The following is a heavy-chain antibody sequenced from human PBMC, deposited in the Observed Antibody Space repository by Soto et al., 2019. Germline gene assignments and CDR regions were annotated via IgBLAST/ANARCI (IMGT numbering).Heavy chain of an antibody. Sequence: QLQLQESGPGLVKPSETLSLTCTVSGGSISSSSYYWGWIRQPPGKGLEWIGSIYYSGSTYYNPSLKSRVTISVDTSKNQFSLKLSSVTAADTAVYYCARRRVTMTPIHRGDYWGQGTLVTVSS. CDR1: GGSISSSSYY. V-gene: IGHV4-39*01. CDR3: ARRRVTMTPIHRGDY. CDR2: IYYSGST. D-gene: IGHD3-22*01. J-gene: IGHJ4*02.